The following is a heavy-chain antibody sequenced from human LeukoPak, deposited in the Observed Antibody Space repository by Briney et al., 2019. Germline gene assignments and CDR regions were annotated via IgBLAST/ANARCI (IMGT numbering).Heavy chain of an antibody. CDR3: VRDVGRYYYDSTGEDY. J-gene: IGHJ4*02. CDR1: GFTLSDYS. Sequence: GGSLRLSCAVSGFTLSDYSMNWVRQAPGKGLEWVSYISSSSRTIKYADFVRGRFTVSRDNVKKSLHLQMNNLTTEDTAVYFCVRDVGRYYYDSTGEDYWGQGTLVTVSS. D-gene: IGHD3-22*01. V-gene: IGHV3-48*04. CDR2: ISSSSRTI.